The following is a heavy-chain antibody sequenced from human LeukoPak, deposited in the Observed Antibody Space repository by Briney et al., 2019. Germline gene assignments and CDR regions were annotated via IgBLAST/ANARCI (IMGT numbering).Heavy chain of an antibody. V-gene: IGHV4-34*01. CDR3: ARHALRYFDW. J-gene: IGHJ4*02. CDR1: GGSFSGYY. Sequence: SETLSLTCAVYGGSFSGYYWSWIRQPPGKGLEWIGEINHSGSTNYNPSLKSRVTISVDTSKNQFSLKLSSVTAADTAVYYCARHALRYFDWWGQGTLVTVSS. CDR2: INHSGST. D-gene: IGHD3-9*01.